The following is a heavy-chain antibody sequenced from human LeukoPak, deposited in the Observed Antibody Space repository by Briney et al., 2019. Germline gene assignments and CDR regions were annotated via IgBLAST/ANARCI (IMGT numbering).Heavy chain of an antibody. V-gene: IGHV3-72*01. CDR3: ATSSWYHLAY. J-gene: IGHJ4*02. D-gene: IGHD6-13*01. CDR1: GFSFSDSF. CDR2: SRYKADSYTA. Sequence: GGSLRLSCAASGFSFSDSFMSWVRQAPGKGLEWVGRSRYKADSYTAQYAASVRGRFTISRDESKNSLYLQISSLETEDAAVYYCATSSWYHLAYWGQGSLVTVSS.